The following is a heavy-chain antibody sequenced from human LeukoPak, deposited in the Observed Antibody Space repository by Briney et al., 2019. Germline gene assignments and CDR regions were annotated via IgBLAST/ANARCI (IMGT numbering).Heavy chain of an antibody. Sequence: GGTLRLSCAASGFTFSSYGMSWVRQAPGKGLEWVSAISGSGGSTYYADSVKGRFTISRDNSKNTLYLQMNSLRAEDTAVYYCAKDGCSSTSCYFYFDYWGQGTLVTVSS. D-gene: IGHD2-2*01. CDR1: GFTFSSYG. CDR3: AKDGCSSTSCYFYFDY. V-gene: IGHV3-23*01. J-gene: IGHJ4*02. CDR2: ISGSGGST.